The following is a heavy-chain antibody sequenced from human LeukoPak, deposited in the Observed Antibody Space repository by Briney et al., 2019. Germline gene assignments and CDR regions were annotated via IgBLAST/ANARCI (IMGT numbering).Heavy chain of an antibody. J-gene: IGHJ5*02. Sequence: GGSLRLSCAASGFTFSSHAMSWVRQAPGMGLEWVAAISRSSTNTYYVDSVKGRFTISRDSSKNTLHLQMDSLRAEDTAVYYCASNQGYDILTGYYPNPSWFDPWGQGTLVTVSS. CDR2: ISRSSTNT. CDR1: GFTFSSHA. D-gene: IGHD3-9*01. V-gene: IGHV3-23*01. CDR3: ASNQGYDILTGYYPNPSWFDP.